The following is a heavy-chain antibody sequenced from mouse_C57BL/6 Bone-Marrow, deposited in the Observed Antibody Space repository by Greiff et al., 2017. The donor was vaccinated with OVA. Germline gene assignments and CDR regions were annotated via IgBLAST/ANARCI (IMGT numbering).Heavy chain of an antibody. Sequence: VQLQQPGAELVKPGASVKMSCKASGYTFTSYWITWVKQRPGQGLEWIGDIYPGGGSTNYNGKFKSKATLTVDTSSSTAYMQLSSLTSEDSAVYYGARAGITTVEGDFAMDYWGQGTSVTVSS. CDR3: ARAGITTVEGDFAMDY. CDR1: GYTFTSYW. J-gene: IGHJ4*01. V-gene: IGHV1-55*01. D-gene: IGHD1-1*01. CDR2: IYPGGGST.